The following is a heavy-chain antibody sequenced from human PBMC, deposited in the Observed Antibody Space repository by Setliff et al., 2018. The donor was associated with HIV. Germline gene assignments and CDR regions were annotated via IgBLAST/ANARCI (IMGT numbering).Heavy chain of an antibody. CDR3: AHIGAVPVVMSS. CDR2: MKNWGSGGTS. J-gene: IGHJ4*02. D-gene: IGHD2-2*01. Sequence: GGSLRLSCAVSGLKFSDAWMSWVRQAPGRGLEWLGRMKNWGSGGTSDYAAPVSGRFTISRDDSKNTLYLQMDSLKIEDTAVYYRAHIGAVPVVMSSWGQGTLVTVSS. CDR1: GLKFSDAW. V-gene: IGHV3-15*01.